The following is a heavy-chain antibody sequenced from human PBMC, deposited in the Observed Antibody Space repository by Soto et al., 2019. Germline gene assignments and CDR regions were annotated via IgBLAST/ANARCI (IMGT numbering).Heavy chain of an antibody. CDR2: INPRGGST. Sequence: ASVKVSCKASGYTFTSYYMHWVRQAPGQGLEWMGIINPRGGSTSYAQKFQGRVTMTRDTSTSTVYMELSSLRSEDTAVYYCARQLGNGWDAFDIWGQGTMVTVSS. J-gene: IGHJ3*02. CDR3: ARQLGNGWDAFDI. CDR1: GYTFTSYY. D-gene: IGHD7-27*01. V-gene: IGHV1-46*01.